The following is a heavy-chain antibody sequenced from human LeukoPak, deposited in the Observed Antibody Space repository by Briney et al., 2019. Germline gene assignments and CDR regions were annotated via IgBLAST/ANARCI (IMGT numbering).Heavy chain of an antibody. V-gene: IGHV4-59*13. CDR3: ARGGLSYYYMDV. J-gene: IGHJ6*03. Sequence: GSLRLSCAASGFTFDDYTMHWVRQAPGKGLEWIGYIYYSGSTNYNPSLKSRVTISVDTSTNQFSLKLSSVTAADTAVYYCARGGLSYYYMDVWGKGTTVTVSS. CDR2: IYYSGST. CDR1: GFTFDDYT.